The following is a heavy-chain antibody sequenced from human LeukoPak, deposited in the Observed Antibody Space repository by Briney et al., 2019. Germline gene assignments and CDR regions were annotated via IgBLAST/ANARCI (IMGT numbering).Heavy chain of an antibody. CDR1: GYTFTSYD. Sequence: ASVKVSCKASGYTFTSYDINWVRQATGQGLEWMGWMNPNSGNTGYAQKFQGRVTMTRNTSISTAYMELSSLRSEDTAVYYCARRRETYYDILTGYYDYWGQGTLVTVSS. J-gene: IGHJ4*02. CDR3: ARRRETYYDILTGYYDY. D-gene: IGHD3-9*01. V-gene: IGHV1-8*01. CDR2: MNPNSGNT.